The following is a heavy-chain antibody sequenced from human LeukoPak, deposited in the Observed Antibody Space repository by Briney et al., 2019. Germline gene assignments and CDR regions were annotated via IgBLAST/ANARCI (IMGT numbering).Heavy chain of an antibody. V-gene: IGHV4-39*01. Sequence: PSETLSLTCTVSGGSISGSSYYWGWIRQPPGKGLEWIGSIYYSGSTYYNPSLKSRVTISVDTSKNQFSLKLSSVTAADTAVYYCARRYDDYPYYFDYWGQGTLVTDSS. CDR2: IYYSGST. CDR3: ARRYDDYPYYFDY. J-gene: IGHJ4*02. D-gene: IGHD4-17*01. CDR1: GGSISGSSYY.